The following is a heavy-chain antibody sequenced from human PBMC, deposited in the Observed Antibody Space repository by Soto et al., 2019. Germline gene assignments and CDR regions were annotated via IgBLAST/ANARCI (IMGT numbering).Heavy chain of an antibody. Sequence: GESLKISCKGSGYSFTTHWIGWVRQMPGKGLEWMGIIYPGDSETRYSPSFQGQVTISVDKSISTAYLQWSSLKASDTAMYYCARRYCSGGSCLMDVWGQGTTVTVSS. J-gene: IGHJ6*02. CDR1: GYSFTTHW. CDR3: ARRYCSGGSCLMDV. CDR2: IYPGDSET. D-gene: IGHD2-15*01. V-gene: IGHV5-51*01.